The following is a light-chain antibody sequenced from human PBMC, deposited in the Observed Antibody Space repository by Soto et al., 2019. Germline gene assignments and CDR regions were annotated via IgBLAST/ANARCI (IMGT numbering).Light chain of an antibody. CDR1: KSVSRW. V-gene: IGKV1-5*03. J-gene: IGKJ1*01. Sequence: DIQMTQSASTLSASVGDRATITCRASKSVSRWLAWYQQKPGKAPKLLIYKASTLESGVPSRFSGSGSGTEFTLAISRPQPDDSATYYSQQYNDTWTFGQGTKVEIK. CDR2: KAS. CDR3: QQYNDTWT.